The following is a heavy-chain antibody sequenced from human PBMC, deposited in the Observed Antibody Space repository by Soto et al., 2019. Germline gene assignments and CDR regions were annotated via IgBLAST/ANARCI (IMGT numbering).Heavy chain of an antibody. V-gene: IGHV4-31*03. J-gene: IGHJ5*02. CDR2: IYYSGST. CDR3: ARDVHDYCFDP. D-gene: IGHD2-21*02. Sequence: PSETLSLTCTVSGGSISSGGYYWSWIRQHPGKGLEWIGYIYYSGSTYYNPSLKSRVTISVDTSKNQFSLKLSSVTAADTAVYYCARDVHDYCFDPWGQGTLVTVSS. CDR1: GGSISSGGYY.